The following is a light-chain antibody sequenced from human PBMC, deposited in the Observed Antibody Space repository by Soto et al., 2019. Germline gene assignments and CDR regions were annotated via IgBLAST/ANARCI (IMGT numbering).Light chain of an antibody. CDR2: EVA. CDR1: SSDVGGYNY. V-gene: IGLV2-14*01. CDR3: SSYTSSSTLV. Sequence: QSALTQPASVSGSPGQSITISCTGTSSDVGGYNYVSWYQQHPGKAPNLMIYEVANRPSGVPNRFSGSKSGNTASLTISGLQAEDEADYYCSSYTSSSTLVFGGGNQLTV. J-gene: IGLJ2*01.